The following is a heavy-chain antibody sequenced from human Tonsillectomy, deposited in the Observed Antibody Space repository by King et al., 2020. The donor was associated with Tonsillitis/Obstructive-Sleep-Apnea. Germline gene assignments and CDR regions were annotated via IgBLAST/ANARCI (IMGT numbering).Heavy chain of an antibody. CDR3: AREGSSGWYDY. CDR1: GGSFSNYY. CDR2: IDHSGST. V-gene: IGHV4-34*01. D-gene: IGHD6-19*01. Sequence: VQLQQWGAGLLKPSETLSLTCAVYGGSFSNYYWSWIRQPPGKGLEWVGEIDHSGSTNYNPSLKSRVTISVDTSKNQFSLKLISVTAVDTAVYYCAREGSSGWYDYWGQGTLVTVSS. J-gene: IGHJ4*02.